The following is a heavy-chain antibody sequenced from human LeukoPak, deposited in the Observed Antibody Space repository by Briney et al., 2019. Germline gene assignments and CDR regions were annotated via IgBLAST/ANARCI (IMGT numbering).Heavy chain of an antibody. Sequence: GGSLRLSCAASGFTFSSYDMSWVRQAPGKGLEWVSGIRYSSGYTYYADSVKGRFTISRDNSRNTLYLQMNSLRAEDTAVYYCAKDPSDLGGSGSNNYFDCWGQGTLVTVSS. CDR2: IRYSSGYT. V-gene: IGHV3-23*01. D-gene: IGHD3-10*01. CDR1: GFTFSSYD. CDR3: AKDPSDLGGSGSNNYFDC. J-gene: IGHJ4*02.